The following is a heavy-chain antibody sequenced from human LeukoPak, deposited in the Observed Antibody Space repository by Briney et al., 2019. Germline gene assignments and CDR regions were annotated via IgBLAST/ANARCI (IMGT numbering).Heavy chain of an antibody. CDR3: ARRVHSSSWSSYFDY. CDR1: GGSINSYY. D-gene: IGHD6-13*01. CDR2: IHYSGST. Sequence: SETLSLTCTVSGGSINSYYWSWIRQPPGRGLEWIGSIHYSGSTSYNSSLRSRVTISVDKSKNQFFLKLSSVTATDTAVYYCARRVHSSSWSSYFDYWGQETQVTVSS. V-gene: IGHV4-59*01. J-gene: IGHJ4*02.